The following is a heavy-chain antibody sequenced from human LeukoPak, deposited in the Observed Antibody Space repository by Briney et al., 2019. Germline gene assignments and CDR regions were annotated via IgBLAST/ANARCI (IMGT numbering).Heavy chain of an antibody. CDR3: ARLGVALDY. J-gene: IGHJ4*02. Sequence: GGSLRLSCAASGFTFSTYDMHWVRQAPGKGLEWVAFVQYDGSNKYYADSVKGLFTISRDNSKNTLYLQMNSLRVEDTATYYCARLGVALDYWGQGTLVTFSS. V-gene: IGHV3-30*02. D-gene: IGHD3-3*01. CDR2: VQYDGSNK. CDR1: GFTFSTYD.